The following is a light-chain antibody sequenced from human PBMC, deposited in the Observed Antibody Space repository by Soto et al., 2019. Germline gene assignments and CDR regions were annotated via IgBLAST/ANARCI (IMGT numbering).Light chain of an antibody. Sequence: DIQMTQSPSTLSASVGDRVTITCRASQSISGYLAWYQQRPGKAPQLLIYDASSMRTGVPSRFSGSRSGTEFTLTISSLQPDDFATYYCQQYDSLWTFGQGTKVDIK. V-gene: IGKV1-5*01. CDR2: DAS. CDR1: QSISGY. J-gene: IGKJ1*01. CDR3: QQYDSLWT.